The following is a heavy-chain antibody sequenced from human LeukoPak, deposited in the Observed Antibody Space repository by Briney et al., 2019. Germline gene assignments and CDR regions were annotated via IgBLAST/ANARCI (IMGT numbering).Heavy chain of an antibody. CDR3: AKQLGYCSDGSCYFPY. CDR2: ISNNGGYT. D-gene: IGHD2-15*01. Sequence: GGSLRLSCAASGFTFCSSAMSWVRQAPGKGLEWVSAISNNGGYTYYADSVQGRFTISRDNSKSTLCLQMNSLRAEDTAVYYCAKQLGYCSDGSCYFPYWGQGTLVTVSS. J-gene: IGHJ4*02. V-gene: IGHV3-23*01. CDR1: GFTFCSSA.